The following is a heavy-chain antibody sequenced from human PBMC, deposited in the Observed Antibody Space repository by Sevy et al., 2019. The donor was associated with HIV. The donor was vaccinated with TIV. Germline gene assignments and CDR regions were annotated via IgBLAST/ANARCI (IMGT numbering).Heavy chain of an antibody. Sequence: GGSLRLSCTASGFIFGDYGMSWVRQAPGKGLEWIAFFKSKIHGGTTENAASVKGRFTSSRDNSKNIVYLQMSNLKTEDTAVYYCTRWSGSQSIFDYWGQGTLVTVSS. CDR3: TRWSGSQSIFDY. J-gene: IGHJ4*02. CDR2: FKSKIHGGTT. V-gene: IGHV3-49*04. CDR1: GFIFGDYG. D-gene: IGHD3-3*01.